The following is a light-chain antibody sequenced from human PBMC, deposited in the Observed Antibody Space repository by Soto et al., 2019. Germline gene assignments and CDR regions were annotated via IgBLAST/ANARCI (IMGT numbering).Light chain of an antibody. CDR2: GES. CDR1: QSVRSN. CDR3: QQSVT. J-gene: IGKJ4*01. Sequence: EIVLTQSPATLSVSPGERATLSCRASQSVRSNLAWYQQKPGQAPRLLIYGESTRATGIPARFSGSGSGTEFTLTISSLQYEDVAVYYCQQSVTFGGGTKVDIK. V-gene: IGKV3-15*01.